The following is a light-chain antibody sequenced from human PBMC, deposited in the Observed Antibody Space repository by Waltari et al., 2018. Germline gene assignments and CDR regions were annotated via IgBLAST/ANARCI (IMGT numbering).Light chain of an antibody. CDR3: SSYTSSSTLVV. Sequence: QSALTQPASVSGSPGQSITISCPGTSRAVGGYNYVSCYQQHPGKAPKLMIYDVTNRPSGVSNRFSGSKSGNTASLTISGLQAEDEAHYYCSSYTSSSTLVVFGGGTKLTVL. J-gene: IGLJ2*01. CDR2: DVT. CDR1: SRAVGGYNY. V-gene: IGLV2-14*03.